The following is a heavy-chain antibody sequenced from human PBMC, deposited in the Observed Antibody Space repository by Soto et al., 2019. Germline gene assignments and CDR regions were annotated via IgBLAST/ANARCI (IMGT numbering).Heavy chain of an antibody. V-gene: IGHV3-33*01. CDR2: IWYDGSNK. J-gene: IGHJ6*02. Sequence: VVSLRLCCAASGFTFISYGMHWVRQAPGKGLEWVAVIWYDGSNKYYADSVKGRFTISRDNSKNTLYLQMNSLRAEDTAVYYCARAGGTPTYYYYGMDVWGQGTTVTVSS. CDR3: ARAGGTPTYYYYGMDV. CDR1: GFTFISYG. D-gene: IGHD1-7*01.